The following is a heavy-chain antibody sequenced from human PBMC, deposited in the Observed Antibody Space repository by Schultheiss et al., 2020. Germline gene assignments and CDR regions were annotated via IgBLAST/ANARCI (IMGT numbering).Heavy chain of an antibody. J-gene: IGHJ3*02. CDR1: GFTFSSYG. V-gene: IGHV3-30*18. CDR2: ISYDGSNK. CDR3: AKDYRVAAVMAAAFDI. D-gene: IGHD6-13*01. Sequence: GGSLRLSCAASGFTFSSYGMHWVRQAPVKGLEWVAVISYDGSNKYYADSVKGRFTISRDNSKNTLYLQMNSLRAEDTAVYYCAKDYRVAAVMAAAFDIWGQGTMVTVSS.